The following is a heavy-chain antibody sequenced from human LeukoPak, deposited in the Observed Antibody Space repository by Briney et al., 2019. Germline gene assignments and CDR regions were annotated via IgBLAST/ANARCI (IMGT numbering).Heavy chain of an antibody. CDR2: IWYDVSNK. V-gene: IGHV3-33*06. CDR1: GFTFSSYG. J-gene: IGHJ4*02. CDR3: AKEGFSGCLDY. Sequence: VGSLRLSCAASGFTFSSYGMHWVRQAPGKGLEWVAVIWYDVSNKYYADSVKGRFTISRDNSKNTLYLQMNSLRAEDTAVYYCAKEGFSGCLDYWGQGTLVTVSS. D-gene: IGHD6-19*01.